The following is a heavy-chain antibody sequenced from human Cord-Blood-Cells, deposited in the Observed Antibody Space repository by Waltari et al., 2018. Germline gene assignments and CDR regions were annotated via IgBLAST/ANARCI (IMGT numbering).Heavy chain of an antibody. D-gene: IGHD2-2*01. V-gene: IGHV3-53*01. CDR2: MYSGGST. CDR1: GFTVSSNY. J-gene: IGHJ3*02. CDR3: ARGFCSSTSCYAFDI. Sequence: EVQLVESGGDLIQPGGSLRLSCAASGFTVSSNYMSWVRQAPGKGLEWVSVMYSGGSTYYADSVKGRFTISRDNSKNTLYLQMNSLRAEDTAVYYCARGFCSSTSCYAFDIWGQGTMVTVSS.